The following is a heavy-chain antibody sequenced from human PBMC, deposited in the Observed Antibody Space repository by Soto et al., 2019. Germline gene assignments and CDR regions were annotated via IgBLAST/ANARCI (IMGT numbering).Heavy chain of an antibody. J-gene: IGHJ4*02. CDR2: IYYSGST. V-gene: IGHV4-39*01. CDR1: GGSISSSIDY. D-gene: IGHD4-17*01. CDR3: AKHLSTVTIYFDY. Sequence: PSETLSLTCPVSGGSISSSIDYWGWIRQPPGKGLEWIGSIYYSGSTYYNPSLKSRVTISVDTSKNQFSLKLSSVTAADTAVYYCAKHLSTVTIYFDYWGQGTLVTVSS.